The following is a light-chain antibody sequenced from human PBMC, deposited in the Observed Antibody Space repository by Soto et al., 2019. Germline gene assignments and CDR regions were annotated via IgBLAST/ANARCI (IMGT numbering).Light chain of an antibody. CDR1: SSNIGSNY. CDR3: AVWDDRLSGPV. J-gene: IGLJ2*01. CDR2: RNY. V-gene: IGLV1-47*01. Sequence: QSVLTQPPSASGTPGQRVTISCSGSSSNIGSNYVFWYQQFPGTAPKLLIYRNYQRPSGVPDRFSGSKSGTSASLAISGLRSEDEADYYCAVWDDRLSGPVFGGGTKVTVL.